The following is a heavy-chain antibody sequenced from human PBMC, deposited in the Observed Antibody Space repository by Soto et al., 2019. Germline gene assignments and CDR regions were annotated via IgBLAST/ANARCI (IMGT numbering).Heavy chain of an antibody. CDR3: ARAYGAGSFDF. V-gene: IGHV1-8*01. CDR2: VNPNTGNT. D-gene: IGHD3-10*01. Sequence: QVQLVQSGAEVKKPGASVKVSCTGSGYTFRSYDIHWVRQATGQGLEWMGWVNPNTGNTGYAQKFQGRVTMTRDMSKSSAYMEVNSLTSEDTAIYYCARAYGAGSFDFWGQGTLFPVSS. CDR1: GYTFRSYD. J-gene: IGHJ5*01.